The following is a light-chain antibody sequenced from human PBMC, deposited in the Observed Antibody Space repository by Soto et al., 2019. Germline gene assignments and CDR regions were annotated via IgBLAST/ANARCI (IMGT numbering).Light chain of an antibody. V-gene: IGKV4-1*01. J-gene: IGKJ1*01. CDR2: WAS. CDR3: QQYYSTPRT. Sequence: DIVMTQSPEYLAVSLGERATINCKSSQSVLHTSNNKNYLAWYQQKPGQPPKLLIYWASTRESGVPDRFSGSGSGTDFTLTISSLQAEDVAVYYCQQYYSTPRTFGQGTKVDIK. CDR1: QSVLHTSNNKNY.